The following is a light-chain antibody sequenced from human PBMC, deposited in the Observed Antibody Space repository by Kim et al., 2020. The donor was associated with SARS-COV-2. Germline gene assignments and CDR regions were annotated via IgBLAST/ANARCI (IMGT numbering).Light chain of an antibody. CDR1: SSDVGGYNY. J-gene: IGLJ2*01. CDR2: EVT. CDR3: ISFADSNNVV. V-gene: IGLV2-8*01. Sequence: QSALTQPPSASGSPGQSVTISCTGTSSDVGGYNYVSWYQQHPGKAPKLMIYEVTKRPSGVPDRFSGSKSGNTASLTVSGLQAEDEADYYFISFADSNNVVFGGGTKLTVL.